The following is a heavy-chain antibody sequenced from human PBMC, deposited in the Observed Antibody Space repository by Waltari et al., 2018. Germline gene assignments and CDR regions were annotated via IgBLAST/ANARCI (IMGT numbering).Heavy chain of an antibody. CDR3: AHSLLSVRYSSGQFDY. CDR1: GFSLSTSGVG. V-gene: IGHV2-5*01. Sequence: QITLKESGPTLVKPTQTLTLTCTFSGFSLSTSGVGVGWIRQPPGKALEWLALIYWNDDKRYSPSLKSRLTITKDTSKNQVVLTITNMDPVDTATYYCAHSLLSVRYSSGQFDYWGQGTLVTVSS. CDR2: IYWNDDK. D-gene: IGHD6-19*01. J-gene: IGHJ4*02.